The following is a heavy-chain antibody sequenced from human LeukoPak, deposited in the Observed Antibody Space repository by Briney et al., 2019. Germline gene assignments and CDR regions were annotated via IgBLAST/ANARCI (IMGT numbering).Heavy chain of an antibody. V-gene: IGHV3-23*01. CDR1: GFTFSSYA. CDR2: ISGSGGST. D-gene: IGHD6-19*01. CDR3: AKDLRAVLQGVVGWYGLFDY. J-gene: IGHJ4*02. Sequence: GGSLRLSCAASGFTFSSYAMSWVRQAPGKGLEWVSAISGSGGSTYYADSVKGRFTISRDNSKNTLYLQMNSLRAEDTAVYYCAKDLRAVLQGVVGWYGLFDYWAREPWSPSPQ.